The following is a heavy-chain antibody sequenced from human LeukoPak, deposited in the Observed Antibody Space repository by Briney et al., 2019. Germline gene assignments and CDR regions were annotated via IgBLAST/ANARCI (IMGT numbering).Heavy chain of an antibody. D-gene: IGHD3-22*01. J-gene: IGHJ3*02. V-gene: IGHV4-4*07. CDR1: GGSISSYY. CDR2: IYTSGST. Sequence: PSETLSLNCTVSGGSISSYYWSWIRQPAGKGLEWIGRIYTSGSTNYNPSLKSRVTMSVDTSKNQFSLKLSSVTAADTAVYYCATGSGYYYVRGFDIWGQGTMVTVSS. CDR3: ATGSGYYYVRGFDI.